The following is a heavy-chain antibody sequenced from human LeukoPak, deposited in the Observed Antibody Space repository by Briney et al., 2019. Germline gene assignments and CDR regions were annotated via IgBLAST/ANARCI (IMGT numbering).Heavy chain of an antibody. CDR1: GFTVSSNY. CDR3: AKDIGTMIVVVITSAFDI. D-gene: IGHD3-22*01. J-gene: IGHJ3*02. V-gene: IGHV3-53*01. Sequence: GGSLRLSCAASGFTVSSNYMSWVRQAPGKGLEWVSVIYSGGSTYYADSVKGRFTISRDNSKNTLYLQMNSLRAEDTAVYYCAKDIGTMIVVVITSAFDIWGQGTMVTVPS. CDR2: IYSGGST.